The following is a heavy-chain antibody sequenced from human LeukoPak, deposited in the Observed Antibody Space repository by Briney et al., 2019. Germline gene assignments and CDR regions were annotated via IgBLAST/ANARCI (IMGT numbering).Heavy chain of an antibody. Sequence: SETLSLTCTVSGGSISSGDYYWSWIRQPPGKGLEWIGYIYYSGSTYYNPSLKSRVTISVDTSKNQFSLKLSSVTAADTAVYYCARHRGHYPVPAEWFDPWGQGTLVTVSS. J-gene: IGHJ5*02. CDR3: ARHRGHYPVPAEWFDP. CDR1: GGSISSGDYY. CDR2: IYYSGST. V-gene: IGHV4-39*01. D-gene: IGHD2-2*01.